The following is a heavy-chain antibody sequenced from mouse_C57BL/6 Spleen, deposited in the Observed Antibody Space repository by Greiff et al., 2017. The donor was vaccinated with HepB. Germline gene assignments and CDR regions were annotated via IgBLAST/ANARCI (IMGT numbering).Heavy chain of an antibody. Sequence: VQLQQPGAELVKPGASVKLSCKASGYTFTSYWMQWVKQRPGQGLEWIGEIDPSDSYTNYNQKFKGKDTLTVDTSYSTAYMQRSSLTSEDSEVYYCARSYYYGSVYAMDYWGQGTSVTVSS. J-gene: IGHJ4*01. V-gene: IGHV1-50*01. CDR1: GYTFTSYW. CDR2: IDPSDSYT. CDR3: ARSYYYGSVYAMDY. D-gene: IGHD1-1*01.